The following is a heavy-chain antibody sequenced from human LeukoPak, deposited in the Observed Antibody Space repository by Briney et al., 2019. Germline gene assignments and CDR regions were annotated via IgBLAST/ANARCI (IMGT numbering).Heavy chain of an antibody. CDR1: GFTFSSDW. J-gene: IGHJ4*02. CDR3: ARDGGEIAAADF. CDR2: IKQGGSEK. V-gene: IGHV3-7*01. Sequence: AGSLTLSCAASGFTFSSDWLSWVRQAPGQGLEWVANIKQGGSEKYYEDSVKGRFTISRDNAKNSLYLQMDSLRAEDTAVYYCARDGGEIAAADFWGQGTLVTVSS. D-gene: IGHD6-13*01.